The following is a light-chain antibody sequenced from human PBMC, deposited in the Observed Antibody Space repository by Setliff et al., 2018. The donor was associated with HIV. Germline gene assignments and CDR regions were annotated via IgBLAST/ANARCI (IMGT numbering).Light chain of an antibody. V-gene: IGLV2-14*03. CDR2: DVT. CDR1: STDVGGYDF. Sequence: QSALIPFMPPQPGSPGQSITISCAGTSTDVGGYDFVSWYQQHPGKAPKLIIYDVTNRPSVVSNRFSGSKSGKTASLAISGLQPDDEAHYYCSSYTSSGTIFGGGTK. CDR3: SSYTSSGTI. J-gene: IGLJ2*01.